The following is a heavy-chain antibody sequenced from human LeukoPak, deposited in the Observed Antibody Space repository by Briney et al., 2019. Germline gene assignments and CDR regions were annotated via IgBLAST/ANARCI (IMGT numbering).Heavy chain of an antibody. CDR2: IIPILGIA. CDR3: ARDWIAAAGTTYYYYGMDV. Sequence: SVKVSCKASGGTFSSYAISWVRQAPGQGLEWMGRIIPILGIANYAQKFQGRVTITAGKSTSTAYMGLSSLRSEDTAVYYCARDWIAAAGTTYYYYGMDVWGQGTTVTVSS. J-gene: IGHJ6*02. V-gene: IGHV1-69*04. D-gene: IGHD6-13*01. CDR1: GGTFSSYA.